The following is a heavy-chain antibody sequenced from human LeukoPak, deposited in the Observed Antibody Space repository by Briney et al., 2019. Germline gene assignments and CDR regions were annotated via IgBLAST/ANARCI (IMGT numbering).Heavy chain of an antibody. CDR2: IFHTGNT. CDR1: GVSISTSNW. V-gene: IGHV4-4*02. Sequence: PSETLSLTCAVSGVSISTSNWWSWVRQPPGKGLEWIGEIFHTGNTNYNPSLKSRVTISADTSKNQLSLNLSSVTAADTAIYYCARDRGGSYYDSSGSVTNIWGQGTMVTVSS. CDR3: ARDRGGSYYDSSGSVTNI. D-gene: IGHD3-22*01. J-gene: IGHJ3*02.